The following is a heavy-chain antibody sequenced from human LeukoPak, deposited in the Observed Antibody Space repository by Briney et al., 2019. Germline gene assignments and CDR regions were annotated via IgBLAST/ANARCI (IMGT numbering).Heavy chain of an antibody. CDR3: ARVGDTSSYYYFLDF. V-gene: IGHV4-4*08. CDR2: IFSRGNT. D-gene: IGHD3-22*01. J-gene: IGHJ4*02. Sequence: PSETLSLTCTVSGGSISSYFWTWIRQHPGKGLEWIGYIFSRGNTDYNPSLKSRVTMSVDTSKSQFSLKLSSVTAADTAVYYCARVGDTSSYYYFLDFWGQGTLVTVSS. CDR1: GGSISSYF.